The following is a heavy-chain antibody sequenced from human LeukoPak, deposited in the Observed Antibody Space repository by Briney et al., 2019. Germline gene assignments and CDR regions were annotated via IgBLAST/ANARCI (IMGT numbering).Heavy chain of an antibody. Sequence: PSETLSLTCTVSGGSISSYYWSWIRQPAGKGLEWIGRIYTSGSTNYKPSLKGRVTMSVDTSKNQFSLKLSSVTAADTAVYYCAGSIVVVPAAIDYWGQGTLVTVSS. D-gene: IGHD2-2*01. CDR1: GGSISSYY. J-gene: IGHJ4*02. CDR3: AGSIVVVPAAIDY. V-gene: IGHV4-4*07. CDR2: IYTSGST.